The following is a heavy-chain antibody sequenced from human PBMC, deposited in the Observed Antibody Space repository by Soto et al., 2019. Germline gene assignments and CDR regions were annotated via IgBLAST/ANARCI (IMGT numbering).Heavy chain of an antibody. Sequence: QVQLVQSGAEVKKPGSSVKVSCKASGGTFSSYAITWVRQAPGQGLEWMGGIIPIFGTANYAQKFQGRVTITADESLTTAYMELSRLRSEDTAVYYCARDFPSSSSDPWGQRTLVTVSS. CDR2: IIPIFGTA. V-gene: IGHV1-69*01. CDR1: GGTFSSYA. J-gene: IGHJ5*02. CDR3: ARDFPSSSSDP.